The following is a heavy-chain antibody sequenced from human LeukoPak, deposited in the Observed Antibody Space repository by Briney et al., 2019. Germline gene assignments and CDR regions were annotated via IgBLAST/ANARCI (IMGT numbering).Heavy chain of an antibody. CDR2: ISGSSSST. J-gene: IGHJ4*02. V-gene: IGHV3-23*01. D-gene: IGHD1-26*01. CDR3: AEEVGATYPTFDY. CDR1: GFTFSSYV. Sequence: LPGGSLSLSCAASGFTFSSYVMSWLRQAPGKGLEWGSSISGSSSSTYYADSVKGRFTISRDNSKNTLYLQMNSLRAEDTAVYYCAEEVGATYPTFDYWGQGTLVTVSS.